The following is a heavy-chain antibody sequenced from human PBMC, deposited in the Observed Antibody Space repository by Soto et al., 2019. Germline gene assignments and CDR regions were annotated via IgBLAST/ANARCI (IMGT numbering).Heavy chain of an antibody. D-gene: IGHD6-19*01. CDR3: AKDMPVAGVRDYYGMDV. CDR2: ISYDGSNK. Sequence: GGSLRLSCAASGFTFSSYGMHWVRQAPGKGLEWVAVISYDGSNKYYADSVKGRFTISRDNSKNTLYLQMNSLRAEDTAVYYCAKDMPVAGVRDYYGMDVWGQGTTVTVSS. CDR1: GFTFSSYG. J-gene: IGHJ6*02. V-gene: IGHV3-30*18.